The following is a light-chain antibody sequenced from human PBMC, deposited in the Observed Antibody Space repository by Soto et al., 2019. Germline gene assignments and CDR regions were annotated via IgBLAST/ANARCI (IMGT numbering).Light chain of an antibody. CDR3: CSYAGSYTLV. J-gene: IGLJ2*01. CDR2: DVS. V-gene: IGLV2-11*01. Sequence: QSVLTQPRSVSGSPGQSVTISCTGTSSDVGGYNYVSWYQQHPGKAPKLMIYDVSERPSGVPDRFSGSQSGNTASLTVSRLQAEDEADYYCCSYAGSYTLVFGGGTKLTVL. CDR1: SSDVGGYNY.